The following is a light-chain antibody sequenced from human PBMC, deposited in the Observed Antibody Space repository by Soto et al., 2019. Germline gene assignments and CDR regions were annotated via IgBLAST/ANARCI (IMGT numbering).Light chain of an antibody. V-gene: IGLV1-36*01. J-gene: IGLJ1*01. CDR1: SSNIGNNA. CDR2: YDD. CDR3: AAWDDSLNDYV. Sequence: QYVLPHPPSVSEAPRHRVTISCSGSSSNIGNNAVNWYQQLPGQAPKIVIYYDDLLTSGVSDRFPGSKSGTSASLAISALQSDDEADYYCAAWDDSLNDYVFGPGTKVTAL.